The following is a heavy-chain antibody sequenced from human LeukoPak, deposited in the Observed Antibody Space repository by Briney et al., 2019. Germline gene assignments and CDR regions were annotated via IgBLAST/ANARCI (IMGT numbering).Heavy chain of an antibody. V-gene: IGHV3-30*02. J-gene: IGHJ5*02. CDR1: GFTFSTYG. CDR2: IRYDGGNK. CDR3: ARDTAGYNWNDGFDP. D-gene: IGHD1-1*01. Sequence: PGGSLRLSCAASGFTFSTYGMHWVRQAPGKGLEWEAFIRYDGGNKYYADSVKGRFTISRDNSKNTLYLQMNSLRSDDTAVYYCARDTAGYNWNDGFDPWGQGTLVTVSS.